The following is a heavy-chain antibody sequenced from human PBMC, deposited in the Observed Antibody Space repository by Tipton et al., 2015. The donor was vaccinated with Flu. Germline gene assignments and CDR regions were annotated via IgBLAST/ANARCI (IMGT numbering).Heavy chain of an antibody. CDR3: DRGRIGESRAFVN. CDR2: IYYSGTT. J-gene: IGHJ3*02. Sequence: TLSLTCTVSGGSISSSTYYWGCIRQPPGKGLEWIGSIYYSGTTSYTPSLKSRVTRLVDTSKHQFSLKLSSVTAADTAVYHCDRGRIGESRAFVNWCRGAMVTASS. CDR1: GGSISSSTYY. V-gene: IGHV4-39*07. D-gene: IGHD3-10*01.